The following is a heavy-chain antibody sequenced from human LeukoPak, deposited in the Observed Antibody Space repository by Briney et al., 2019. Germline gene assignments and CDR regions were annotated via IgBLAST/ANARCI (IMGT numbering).Heavy chain of an antibody. V-gene: IGHV3-23*01. J-gene: IGHJ4*02. CDR1: GFTFSSYA. CDR2: ISGSGGST. D-gene: IGHD3-9*01. Sequence: RGSLRLSCAASGFTFSSYAMSWVRQAPGKGLEWVSAISGSGGSTYYADSVKGRFTISRDNSKNTLYLQMNSLRAEDTAVYYCAKELYYDILTGYYRPDYWGQGTLVTVSS. CDR3: AKELYYDILTGYYRPDY.